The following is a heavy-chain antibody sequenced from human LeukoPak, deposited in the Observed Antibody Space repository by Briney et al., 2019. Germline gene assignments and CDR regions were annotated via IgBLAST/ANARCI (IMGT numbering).Heavy chain of an antibody. CDR2: IAYDGSNK. CDR3: ATGSSISSLTTFAY. CDR1: GFIFSSYA. V-gene: IGHV3-30*17. J-gene: IGHJ4*02. Sequence: GRSLRLSCAASGFIFSSYAMPWVRQAPGKGLEWVALIAYDGSNKYYADSVKGRFTISRDNSKNTLYLQMNSLRAEDTAVYYCATGSSISSLTTFAYWGQGTLVTVSA. D-gene: IGHD4/OR15-4a*01.